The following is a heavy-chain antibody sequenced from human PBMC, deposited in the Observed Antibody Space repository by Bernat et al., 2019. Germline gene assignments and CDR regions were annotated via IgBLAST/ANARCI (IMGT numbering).Heavy chain of an antibody. CDR3: VRVHDGYRNDY. CDR2: INHSGST. D-gene: IGHD5-24*01. V-gene: IGHV4-34*01. CDR1: GGSFSGYY. J-gene: IGHJ4*02. Sequence: QVQLQQWGAGLLKPSETLSLTCAVYGGSFSGYYWSWIRQPPGKGLEWIGEINHSGSTYYNPSLKSRVTISVDTSKNQFSLKLSSVTAADTAVYYCVRVHDGYRNDYWGQGTLVTVSS.